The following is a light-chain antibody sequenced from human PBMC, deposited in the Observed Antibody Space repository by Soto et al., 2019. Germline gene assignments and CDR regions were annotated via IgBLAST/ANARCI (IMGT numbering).Light chain of an antibody. CDR2: DAS. Sequence: EAELTQSPGTLSLSPGERATLSCRASQNVSSNLLAWYQQKPGQAPRLLIYDASSRATGIPDRFSGGGSGTDFTLTISRLEPEDFAVYYCQQFSSYPLTFGGGTKVDIK. J-gene: IGKJ4*01. CDR3: QQFSSYPLT. V-gene: IGKV3-20*01. CDR1: QNVSSNL.